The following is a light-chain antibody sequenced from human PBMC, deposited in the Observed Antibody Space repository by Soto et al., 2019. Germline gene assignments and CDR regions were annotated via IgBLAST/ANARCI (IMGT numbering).Light chain of an antibody. CDR3: QQYINLPLT. Sequence: SQSVSSSYLAWYQQKPGQAPRLLIYDASDRATGIPARFSVSGSGTEFTITICSLQSEDVQVYHSQQYINLPLTGGGGTKVDIK. J-gene: IGKJ4*01. CDR1: QSVSSSY. CDR2: DAS. V-gene: IGKV3D-15*01.